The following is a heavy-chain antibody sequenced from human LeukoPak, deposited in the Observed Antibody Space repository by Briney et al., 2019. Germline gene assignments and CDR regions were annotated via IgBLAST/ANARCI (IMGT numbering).Heavy chain of an antibody. CDR1: GGSMSRYY. CDR2: IYTSGST. V-gene: IGHV4-4*07. D-gene: IGHD3-3*01. J-gene: IGHJ5*02. Sequence: PSETLSLTCTVSGGSMSRYYWSWIRQPAGKGLEWMGRIYTSGSTNYNPSLKSRVTMSVDTSRNQFSLSLRSVTAADTAVYYCARVRYEGFDPWGQGTLVTVSS. CDR3: ARVRYEGFDP.